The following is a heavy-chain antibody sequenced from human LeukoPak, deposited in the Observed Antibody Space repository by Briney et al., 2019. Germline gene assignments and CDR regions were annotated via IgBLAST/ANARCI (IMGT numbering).Heavy chain of an antibody. CDR2: IGTAGDT. CDR1: GFTVSSYD. J-gene: IGHJ6*02. V-gene: IGHV3-13*01. CDR3: ARALYYYYGMDV. Sequence: GGSLRLSCAASGFTVSSYDMHWVRQSTGKGLEWVSAIGTAGDTYYPGSVKGRFTISRENAKNSLYLQMNSLRAGDAAVYYCARALYYYYGMDVWGQGTTVTVSS.